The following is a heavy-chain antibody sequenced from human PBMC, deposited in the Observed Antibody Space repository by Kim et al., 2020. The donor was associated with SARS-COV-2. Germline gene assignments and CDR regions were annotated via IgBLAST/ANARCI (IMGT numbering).Heavy chain of an antibody. D-gene: IGHD3-3*01. V-gene: IGHV4-39*01. CDR1: GGSISSSSYY. CDR2: IYYSGST. CDR3: ARPYYDFWSGYYTGIEPYYGMDV. J-gene: IGHJ6*02. Sequence: SETLSLTCTVSGGSISSSSYYWGWIRQPPGKGLEWIGSIYYSGSTYYNPSLKSRVTISVDTSKNQFSLKLSSVTAADTAVYYCARPYYDFWSGYYTGIEPYYGMDVWGQGTTVTVSS.